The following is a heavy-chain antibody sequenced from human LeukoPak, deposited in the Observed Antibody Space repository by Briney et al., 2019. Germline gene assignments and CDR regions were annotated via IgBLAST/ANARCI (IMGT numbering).Heavy chain of an antibody. CDR2: IYYSGST. D-gene: IGHD3-22*01. V-gene: IGHV4-39*01. J-gene: IGHJ4*02. Sequence: SETLSLTCTVSGGSISSSSYYWGWIRQPPGKGLEWIGSIYYSGSTYYNPSLKSRVTISVDTSKNQFSLKLSSVTAADTAVYYCAGRRDDSSGYYDYYFDYWGQGTLVTVSS. CDR3: AGRRDDSSGYYDYYFDY. CDR1: GGSISSSSYY.